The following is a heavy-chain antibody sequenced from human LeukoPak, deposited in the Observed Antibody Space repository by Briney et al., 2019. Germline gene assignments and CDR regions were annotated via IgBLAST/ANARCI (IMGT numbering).Heavy chain of an antibody. J-gene: IGHJ6*03. CDR2: IYTSGST. D-gene: IGHD2-2*01. V-gene: IGHV4-4*09. Sequence: SETLSLTCTVSGGSISSYYWSWIRQPPGKGLEWIGYIYTSGSTNYNPPLKSRVTISVDTSKNQFSLKLSSVTAADTAVYYCARLVVPASYYYYYMDVWGKGTTVTVSS. CDR3: ARLVVPASYYYYYMDV. CDR1: GGSISSYY.